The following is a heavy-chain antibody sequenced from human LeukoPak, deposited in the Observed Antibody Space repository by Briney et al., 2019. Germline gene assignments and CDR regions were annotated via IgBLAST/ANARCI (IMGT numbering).Heavy chain of an antibody. Sequence: PGGSLRLSCAASGFTFSSYWMNWVRQAPGKGLVWVSRIASDGSSTTYADSVKGRSSISRDNAKNTLYLQMNSLRVEDTAVYYCAGGRPHGNDYWGQGTLVTVSS. D-gene: IGHD4-23*01. V-gene: IGHV3-74*01. CDR3: AGGRPHGNDY. J-gene: IGHJ4*02. CDR2: IASDGSST. CDR1: GFTFSSYW.